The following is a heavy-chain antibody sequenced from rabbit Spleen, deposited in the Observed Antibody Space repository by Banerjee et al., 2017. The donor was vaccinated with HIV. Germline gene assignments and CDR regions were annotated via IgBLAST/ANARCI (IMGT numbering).Heavy chain of an antibody. CDR3: ARDGDSNSWNYFNL. CDR2: INTWSNRP. Sequence: QSLEESGGDLVQPEGSLTLTCTASGFSFNDDYVVCWVRQAPGKGLKWIACINTWSNRPVYASWAKGRFSMSKTSSTTVTLQMTSLTAADTATYFCARDGDSNSWNYFNLWGPGTLVTVS. J-gene: IGHJ4*01. D-gene: IGHD7-1*01. CDR1: GFSFNDDYV. V-gene: IGHV1S40*01.